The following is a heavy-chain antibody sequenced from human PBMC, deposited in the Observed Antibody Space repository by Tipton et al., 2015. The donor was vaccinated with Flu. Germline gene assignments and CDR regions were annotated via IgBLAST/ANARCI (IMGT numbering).Heavy chain of an antibody. CDR1: GYSIRSAYY. D-gene: IGHD4-17*01. CDR2: IYHSGTT. CDR3: ARQHDYGDSPDY. Sequence: ILSLTCSVSGYSIRSAYYWGWVRRPPGKGLEWIGTIYHSGTTYYNPSLKSRLTISVDTPKNQFSLRLITVTAADTAVYYCARQHDYGDSPDYWGQGTLVTVSS. J-gene: IGHJ4*02. V-gene: IGHV4-38-2*01.